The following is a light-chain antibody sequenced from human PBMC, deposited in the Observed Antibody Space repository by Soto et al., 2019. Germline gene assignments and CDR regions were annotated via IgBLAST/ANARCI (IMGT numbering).Light chain of an antibody. V-gene: IGLV1-40*01. CDR3: QSYGHSLSGYV. J-gene: IGLJ1*01. CDR1: NSNIGAGYD. Sequence: QSALTQPPSVSGAPGQRVTISCTGSNSNIGAGYDVHWYQLLPGTAPKLLIYGNSNRPSGVPDRFSGSKSGTSASLTITGLQAEDEADYYCQSYGHSLSGYVFGTGTKVTVL. CDR2: GNS.